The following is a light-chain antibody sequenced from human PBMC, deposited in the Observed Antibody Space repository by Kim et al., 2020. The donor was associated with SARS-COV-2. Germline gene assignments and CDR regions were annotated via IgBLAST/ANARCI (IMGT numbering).Light chain of an antibody. CDR1: QDIHIH. V-gene: IGKV1-33*01. Sequence: ASVGDKVTITCQASQDIHIHLGWYQHRPGKAPKFLIYDASQLETGVPSRFSGSGSGTHFSLTITSLQPEDLATYYCQQYDDLPLTFGGGTKVDIK. CDR3: QQYDDLPLT. J-gene: IGKJ4*01. CDR2: DAS.